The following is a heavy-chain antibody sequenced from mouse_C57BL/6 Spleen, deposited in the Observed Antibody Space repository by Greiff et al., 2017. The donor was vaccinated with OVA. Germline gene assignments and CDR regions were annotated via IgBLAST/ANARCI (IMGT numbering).Heavy chain of an antibody. CDR3: ARHYYGSSYWYFEV. Sequence: VQRVESGPGLVAPSQSLSITCTVSGFSLTSYGVHWVRQPPGKGLEWLVVIWSDGSTTYNSALKSRLSISKDNSKSQVFLKMNSLQTDDTAMYYCARHYYGSSYWYFEVWGTGTTVTVSS. CDR1: GFSLTSYG. D-gene: IGHD1-1*01. J-gene: IGHJ1*03. CDR2: IWSDGST. V-gene: IGHV2-6-1*01.